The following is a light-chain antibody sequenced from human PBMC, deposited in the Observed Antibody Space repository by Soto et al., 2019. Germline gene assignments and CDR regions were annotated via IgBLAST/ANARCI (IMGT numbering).Light chain of an antibody. Sequence: QSALSQHPSVSGSPGQSVTISCTGTSSDVGGYNYVSWYQQHPGKAPKLIIYEVSNRPSGVSNRCSGSKSGNTASLTISGLQAQDEADYCCSSYTSSSTYVFGTGTKVTV. V-gene: IGLV2-14*01. CDR3: SSYTSSSTYV. CDR2: EVS. CDR1: SSDVGGYNY. J-gene: IGLJ1*01.